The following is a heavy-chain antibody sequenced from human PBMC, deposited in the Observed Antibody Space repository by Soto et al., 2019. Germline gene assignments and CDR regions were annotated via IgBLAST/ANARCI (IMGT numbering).Heavy chain of an antibody. Sequence: DAGWCILRRYEDLSTKSQRPAKCLGWIGYIYYSGSTYYNPSLKSRVTISVDTSKNQFSLKLSSVTAADTAVYYCARVGVTLRFLEWLLYPGYLDYWGQGTLVTV. D-gene: IGHD3-3*01. V-gene: IGHV4-30-4*01. CDR3: ARVGVTLRFLEWLLYPGYLDY. CDR1: GWCILRRYED. J-gene: IGHJ4*02. CDR2: IYYSGST.